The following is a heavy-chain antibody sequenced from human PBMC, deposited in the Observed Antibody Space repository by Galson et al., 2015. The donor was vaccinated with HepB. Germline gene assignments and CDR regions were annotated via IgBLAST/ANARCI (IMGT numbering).Heavy chain of an antibody. V-gene: IGHV3-9*01. CDR2: ISWNSGSI. D-gene: IGHD6-19*01. CDR1: GFTFDDYA. Sequence: SLRLSCAASGFTFDDYAMHWVRQAPGKGLEWVSGISWNSGSIGYADSVKGRFTISRDNAKNSLYLQMNSLRAEDTALYYCAKGHGAETVAGYNWSDPRGQGTLVTVSS. CDR3: AKGHGAETVAGYNWSDP. J-gene: IGHJ5*02.